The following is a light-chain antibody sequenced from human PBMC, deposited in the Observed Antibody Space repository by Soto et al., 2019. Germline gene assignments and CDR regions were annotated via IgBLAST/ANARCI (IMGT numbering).Light chain of an antibody. V-gene: IGKV3-20*01. CDR2: GAS. J-gene: IGKJ1*01. CDR1: QSLTSSY. Sequence: EIVLTQSPGTLSLSPGERATLSCRASQSLTSSYLAWYQQKPGQSPRLLMYGASSRATGIPDRFSGSGSETDFTLTISRLEPEDFAVYYCQQDGSPPWTFGQGTKVEIK. CDR3: QQDGSPPWT.